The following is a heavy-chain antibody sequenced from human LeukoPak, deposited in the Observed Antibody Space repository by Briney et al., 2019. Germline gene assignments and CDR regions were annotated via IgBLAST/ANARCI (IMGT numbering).Heavy chain of an antibody. CDR2: ISNSGST. CDR1: NGSTTSNY. CDR3: AIFRDTSGYHLGAFDV. D-gene: IGHD3-22*01. Sequence: SETLSLTCTVSNGSTTSNYWSWIRQPAGKGLEWIGRISNSGSTNYNPSLKSRVTMSLDTSKNHFSLRLSSVTAADTAIYYCAIFRDTSGYHLGAFDVWGQGTVVTVSS. J-gene: IGHJ3*01. V-gene: IGHV4-4*07.